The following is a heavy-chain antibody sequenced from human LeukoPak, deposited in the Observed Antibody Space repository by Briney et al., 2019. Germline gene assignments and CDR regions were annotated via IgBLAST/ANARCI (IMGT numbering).Heavy chain of an antibody. V-gene: IGHV1-8*01. CDR2: MNANSGDT. J-gene: IGHJ4*02. CDR3: ARPETRWLQNLN. CDR1: GYTFINND. Sequence: ASVKVSCKASGYTFINNDINWVRQATGQGLEWMGCMNANSGDTGYSQKFQGRVSMTRDTSISTAYMELSSLRSEDTAVYYCARPETRWLQNLNWGQGTLVTVSS. D-gene: IGHD5-24*01.